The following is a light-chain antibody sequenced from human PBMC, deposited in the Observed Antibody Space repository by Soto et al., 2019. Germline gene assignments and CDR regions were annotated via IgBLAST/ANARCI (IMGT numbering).Light chain of an antibody. V-gene: IGLV1-47*01. CDR1: SSNIGSNY. CDR3: AAWDDSLSGQVV. CDR2: RNN. Sequence: QSVLTQPPSASGTPGQRVTISCSGSSSNIGSNYVYWYQQLPGTAPKLLIHRNNQRPSGVPDRFSGSKSGTSASLAISGLRSEDEADYYCAAWDDSLSGQVVFGGGTQLTVL. J-gene: IGLJ2*01.